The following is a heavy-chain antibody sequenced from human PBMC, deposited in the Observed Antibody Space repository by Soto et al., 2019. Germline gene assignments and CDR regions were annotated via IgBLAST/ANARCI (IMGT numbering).Heavy chain of an antibody. V-gene: IGHV3-23*01. CDR1: GFSISSYA. Sequence: VPTLETGGGLVQPGGSLRLSCAASGFSISSYAMSWVRQAPGKGLEWVSDISGSGGDTQYADSVKGRFTISRDISKNTLYLQVNSLRADDTAVYYCAEDRFVVVVAATPGFWGQGTLVTVSS. J-gene: IGHJ4*02. CDR2: ISGSGGDT. CDR3: AEDRFVVVVAATPGF. D-gene: IGHD2-15*01.